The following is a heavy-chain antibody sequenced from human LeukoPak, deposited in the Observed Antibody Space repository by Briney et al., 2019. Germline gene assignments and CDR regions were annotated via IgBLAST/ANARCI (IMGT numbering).Heavy chain of an antibody. D-gene: IGHD3-16*01. CDR3: ARDHTEKTFGGAHGY. Sequence: GASVKVSCKASGYTFSGYYMHWVRQAPGQGLEWMGWINPNSGGTNYAQKFQGRVTMTRDTSINTAYMELSRLRSDDTAVYYCARDHTEKTFGGAHGYWGQGTLVTVSP. J-gene: IGHJ4*02. V-gene: IGHV1-2*02. CDR1: GYTFSGYY. CDR2: INPNSGGT.